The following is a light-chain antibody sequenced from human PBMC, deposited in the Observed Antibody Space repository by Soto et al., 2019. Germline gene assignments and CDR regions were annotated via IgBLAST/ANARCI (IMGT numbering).Light chain of an antibody. CDR1: QSISSW. CDR2: DAS. J-gene: IGKJ2*01. V-gene: IGKV1-5*01. Sequence: DIQMTQSPSTLSASVGDRVTITCRASQSISSWLAWYQQKPGKAPKLPIYDASSLESGVPSRFSGSGSGTEFTLTISSRQPDDFATYYCQQYNSYSPTLGQGTKLEIK. CDR3: QQYNSYSPT.